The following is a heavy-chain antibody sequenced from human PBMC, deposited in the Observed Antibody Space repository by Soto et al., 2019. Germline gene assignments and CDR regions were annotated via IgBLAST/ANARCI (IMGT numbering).Heavy chain of an antibody. CDR2: INHSGST. D-gene: IGHD2-15*01. Sequence: QVQLQQWGAGLLKPSETLSLTCAVYGGSFSGYYWSWIRQPPGKGLEWIGEINHSGSTNYNPSLKSRVTISVDTSKNQFSLKLSSVTAADTAVYYCARGEVEGYCSGGRCYSLDYWGQGTLVTVSS. J-gene: IGHJ4*02. V-gene: IGHV4-34*01. CDR1: GGSFSGYY. CDR3: ARGEVEGYCSGGRCYSLDY.